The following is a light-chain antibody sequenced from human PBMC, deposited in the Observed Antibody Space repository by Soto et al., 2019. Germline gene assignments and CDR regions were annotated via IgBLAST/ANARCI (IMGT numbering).Light chain of an antibody. CDR2: GNS. Sequence: QSALTQPPSVSGAPGQRVTISCTGSSSNIGAGYDVHWYQQLPGTAPKVLIYGNSNRPSGVPDRFSGSKSGTSASLAITGLQAEDEADYYCQSYDSSLTGAVFGGGTKVTVL. V-gene: IGLV1-40*01. CDR1: SSNIGAGYD. CDR3: QSYDSSLTGAV. J-gene: IGLJ2*01.